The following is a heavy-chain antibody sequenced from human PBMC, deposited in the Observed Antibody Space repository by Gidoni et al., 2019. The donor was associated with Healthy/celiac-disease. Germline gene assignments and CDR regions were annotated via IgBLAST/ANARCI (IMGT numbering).Heavy chain of an antibody. V-gene: IGHV3-48*01. CDR1: GFTFSSYS. CDR2: ISSSSSTI. CDR3: ARYSSSLQSYYYYYGRDV. Sequence: EVQLVESGGGLVQPGGSLRLSCAASGFTFSSYSMNWVRQAHGKGLEWVAYISSSSSTIYYADSVKGRFTISRDNAKNSLYLQMNSLRAEDTAVYYCARYSSSLQSYYYYYGRDVWGQGTTVTVSS. J-gene: IGHJ6*02. D-gene: IGHD6-6*01.